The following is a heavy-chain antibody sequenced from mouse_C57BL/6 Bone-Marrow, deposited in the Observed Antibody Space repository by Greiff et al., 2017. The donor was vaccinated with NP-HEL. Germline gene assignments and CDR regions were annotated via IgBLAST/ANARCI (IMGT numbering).Heavy chain of an antibody. CDR2: IWGDGST. J-gene: IGHJ3*01. CDR1: GFSLTSYG. Sequence: VKLQESGPGLVAPSQSLSITCTVSGFSLTSYGVSWVRQPPGKGLEWLGVIWGDGSTNYHSALISRLSLSKDNSKSQIFLKLNILQTDDTATYYCAKTYCDYDGFPFAYWGQGTLVTVSA. V-gene: IGHV2-3*01. D-gene: IGHD2-4*01. CDR3: AKTYCDYDGFPFAY.